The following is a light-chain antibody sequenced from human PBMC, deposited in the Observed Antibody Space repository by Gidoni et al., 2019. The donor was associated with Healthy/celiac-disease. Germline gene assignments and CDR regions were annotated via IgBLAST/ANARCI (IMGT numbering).Light chain of an antibody. CDR3: HACDSSTAAV. J-gene: IGLJ2*01. V-gene: IGLV3-1*01. CDR1: KLGDKY. CDR2: PDS. Sequence: YAVTQPPSWSVSPGQTATITCSGEKLGDKYASGYQKKPGQSPVLFIYPDSKRPSGIPGRFSGSNSGNTATLTIRRTQAISAAYYYCHACDSSTAAVFGGGTTLTVL.